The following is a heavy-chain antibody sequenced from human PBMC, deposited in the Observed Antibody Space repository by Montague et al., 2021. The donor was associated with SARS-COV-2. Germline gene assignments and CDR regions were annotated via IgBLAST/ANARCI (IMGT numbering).Heavy chain of an antibody. Sequence: SETLSLTCTVSGASINGHHWSWIRQPPGKGLEWIGYMKSSGSTNYKPSLKSRVTISVDTSKKQVSLKMISVTAADTAVYYCARDLGDRDGGFDYWGQRTLVTVSS. CDR1: GASINGHH. V-gene: IGHV4-59*11. J-gene: IGHJ4*02. CDR2: MKSSGST. CDR3: ARDLGDRDGGFDY. D-gene: IGHD3-16*01.